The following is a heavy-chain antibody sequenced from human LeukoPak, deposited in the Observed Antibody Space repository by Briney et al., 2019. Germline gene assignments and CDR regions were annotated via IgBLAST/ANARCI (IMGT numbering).Heavy chain of an antibody. Sequence: ASVKVSCKPSVYTFTTYDINWVRQAPGQGLGWMGWMNPNSGNTGYTQKFQGRVTMTRNTSISTAYMELSSLRSEDTAVYYCARGRGSGHKENWFDPWGQGTLVTVSS. CDR3: ARGRGSGHKENWFDP. CDR1: VYTFTTYD. CDR2: MNPNSGNT. D-gene: IGHD6-19*01. J-gene: IGHJ5*02. V-gene: IGHV1-8*01.